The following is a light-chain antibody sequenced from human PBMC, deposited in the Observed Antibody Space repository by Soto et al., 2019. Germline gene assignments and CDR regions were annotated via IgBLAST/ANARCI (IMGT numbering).Light chain of an antibody. Sequence: EIVLTQSPGTLSLSPGERVTLSCRASQSVSNYYLAWYQQKPGQAPMLLIYGASSRATGIPDRFTGSGSGTDFTLTISRLEPEDFAVYYCQQYGGSPLTFGGGTKLEIK. CDR3: QQYGGSPLT. J-gene: IGKJ4*01. CDR2: GAS. CDR1: QSVSNYY. V-gene: IGKV3-20*01.